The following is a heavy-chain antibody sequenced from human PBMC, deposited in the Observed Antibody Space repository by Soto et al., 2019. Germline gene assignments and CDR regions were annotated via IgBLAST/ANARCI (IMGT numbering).Heavy chain of an antibody. J-gene: IGHJ3*02. V-gene: IGHV3-53*02. CDR1: GLTVSSNY. CDR2: LYSGGST. D-gene: IGHD3-10*01. Sequence: EVHLVETGGGLIQPGGSLRLSCAAAGLTVSSNYMNWVRQAPGKGLEWVSVLYSGGSTHYAGSVKGRFIISRDNSKNTLYLQMNSLRVEDPAVYYCARDRPGDEGDGFDIWGHGTMVTVSS. CDR3: ARDRPGDEGDGFDI.